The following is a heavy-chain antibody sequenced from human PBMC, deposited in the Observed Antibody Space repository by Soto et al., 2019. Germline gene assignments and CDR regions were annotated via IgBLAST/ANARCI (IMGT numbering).Heavy chain of an antibody. CDR2: IYYSGTT. CDR1: GDPISSGDYY. CDR3: ARAPYRGTNSRGALDM. D-gene: IGHD2-8*01. Sequence: QVQLQESGPGLVKPSQTLSLTCTVSGDPISSGDYYWSWIRQPPGKGLEWIGYIYYSGTTYYSPSLKSRVTMSVDTSKNQFSLKLSSVTAADTAVYSCARAPYRGTNSRGALDMWGQGTMVTVSS. V-gene: IGHV4-30-4*01. J-gene: IGHJ3*02.